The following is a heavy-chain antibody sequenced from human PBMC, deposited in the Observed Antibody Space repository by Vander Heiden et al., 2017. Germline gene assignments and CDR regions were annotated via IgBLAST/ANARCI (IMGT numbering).Heavy chain of an antibody. CDR2: ISWNAGKV. D-gene: IGHD1-26*01. Sequence: EVQLVASGGGLVQPGRSLRLSCAASGFSFEDYAMQWVRQAPGKGLEWVAGISWNAGKVHYADSVKGRFTISRDNAKKSLYLQMNSLRAEDTALFYCVKDVGAAGSSFDVWGQGTMVTVS. J-gene: IGHJ3*01. CDR3: VKDVGAAGSSFDV. V-gene: IGHV3-9*01. CDR1: GFSFEDYA.